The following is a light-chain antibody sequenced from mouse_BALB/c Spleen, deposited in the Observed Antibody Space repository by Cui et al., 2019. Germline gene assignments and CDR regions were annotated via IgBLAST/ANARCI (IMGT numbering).Light chain of an antibody. Sequence: QIVLTQSPAIMSASPGEKVTMTCSASSSVSYMHWYQQKSGTSPKRWIYDTSKLASGVPARFSGSGSGTSYSLKISSMEAEDAATYYCQQWSSNPPTFGAGTKLELK. CDR3: QQWSSNPPT. CDR2: DTS. J-gene: IGKJ5*01. V-gene: IGKV4-59*01. CDR1: SSVSY.